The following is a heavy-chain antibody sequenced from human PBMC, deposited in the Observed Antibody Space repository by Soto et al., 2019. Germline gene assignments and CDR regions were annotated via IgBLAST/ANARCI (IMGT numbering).Heavy chain of an antibody. CDR2: IIPIFGTA. D-gene: IGHD3-9*01. Sequence: GASVKVSCKASGGTFSCYAISWVRQAPGQGLEWMGGIIPIFGTANYAQKFQGRVTITADESTSTAYMELSSLRSEDTAVYYCAGGYDILGSNFEYWGQGTLVTVSS. V-gene: IGHV1-69*13. CDR1: GGTFSCYA. CDR3: AGGYDILGSNFEY. J-gene: IGHJ4*02.